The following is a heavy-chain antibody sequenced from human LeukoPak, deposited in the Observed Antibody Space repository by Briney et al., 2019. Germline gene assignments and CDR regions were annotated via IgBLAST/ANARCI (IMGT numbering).Heavy chain of an antibody. D-gene: IGHD5-12*01. V-gene: IGHV3-21*01. Sequence: PGGSLRLSCAASVFTLSSYSMNWVRQAPGEGLEWVSSISSSSSYIYYADSVQGRFTISRDNAKNSLYLQMNSLRAEDTAVYYWEKDRGDIVATIDYWGQGTLVTVSS. CDR1: VFTLSSYS. J-gene: IGHJ4*02. CDR3: EKDRGDIVATIDY. CDR2: ISSSSSYI.